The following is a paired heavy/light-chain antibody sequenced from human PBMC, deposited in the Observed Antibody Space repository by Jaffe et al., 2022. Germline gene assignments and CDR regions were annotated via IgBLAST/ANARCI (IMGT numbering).Heavy chain of an antibody. J-gene: IGHJ4*02. V-gene: IGHV3-48*03. CDR2: ISSSGNTR. D-gene: IGHD3-22*01. CDR1: GFTFSSYE. CDR3: AGYESSGYYYDDY. Sequence: EVQLVESGGGLVQPGGSLRLSCAASGFTFSSYEMNWVRQAPGKGLEWVSYISSSGNTRYYADSVKGRFTISRDNAKNSLYLQINSLRAEDTAVYYCAGYESSGYYYDDYWGQGTLVTVSS.
Light chain of an antibody. J-gene: IGLJ2*01. V-gene: IGLV1-47*01. CDR1: SSNIGSHY. Sequence: QSVLTQPPSASGTPGQRVTISCSGSSSNIGSHYVYWYQQLPGTAPKLLIYRNNQRPSGVPDRFSGSKSGTSASLAISGLRSEDEADYYCAAWDDSLSGRVFGGGTKLTVL. CDR3: AAWDDSLSGRV. CDR2: RNN.